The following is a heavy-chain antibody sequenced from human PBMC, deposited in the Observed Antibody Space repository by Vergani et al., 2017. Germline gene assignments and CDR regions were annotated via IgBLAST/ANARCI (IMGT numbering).Heavy chain of an antibody. CDR2: ISGSGGST. V-gene: IGHV3-23*01. CDR3: AKDPGDIVVVPAAETTYYYYGMDV. CDR1: GFTFSSYA. Sequence: EVQLLESGGGLVQPGGSLRLSCAASGFTFSSYAMSWVRQAPGKGLEWVSAISGSGGSTYYADSVKGRVTISRDNSKNTLYLQMNSLRAEDTAVYYCAKDPGDIVVVPAAETTYYYYGMDVWGQGTTVTVSS. D-gene: IGHD2-2*01. J-gene: IGHJ6*02.